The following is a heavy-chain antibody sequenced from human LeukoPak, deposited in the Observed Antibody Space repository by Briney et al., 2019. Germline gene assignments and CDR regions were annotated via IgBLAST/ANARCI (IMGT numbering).Heavy chain of an antibody. V-gene: IGHV3-74*01. D-gene: IGHD2/OR15-2a*01. J-gene: IGHJ4*02. CDR1: GFTLRSYW. CDR2: INSDGSTT. Sequence: GGSLRLSCAASGFTLRSYWMHWVRQGPGKGLVWVSRINSDGSTTGYADSVKGRFTISRDNSKNTLYLQMNSLRAEDTAVYYCAKYGRAWHPYYFDYWGQGTLVTVSS. CDR3: AKYGRAWHPYYFDY.